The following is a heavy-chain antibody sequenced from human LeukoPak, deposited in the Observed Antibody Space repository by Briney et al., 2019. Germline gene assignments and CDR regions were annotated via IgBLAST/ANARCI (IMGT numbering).Heavy chain of an antibody. CDR3: ARRDYGGNPFDS. CDR1: GGSISSNNW. J-gene: IGHJ4*02. D-gene: IGHD4-23*01. Sequence: PSGTLSLTCAVSGGSISSNNWWTWVRQAPGKGLEWIGEIYHYGTTNYNPSLKGRVTISVDKSKNQFSLKFNSVTAADTAVYYCARRDYGGNPFDSWGRGTLVTVSS. V-gene: IGHV4-4*02. CDR2: IYHYGTT.